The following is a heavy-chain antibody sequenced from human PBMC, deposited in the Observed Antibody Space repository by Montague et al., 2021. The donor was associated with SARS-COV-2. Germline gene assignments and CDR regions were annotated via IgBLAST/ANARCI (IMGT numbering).Heavy chain of an antibody. CDR3: AREGSLVDTPMMAFDY. CDR1: GFTFSSYT. V-gene: IGHV3-30*04. CDR2: ISYDGSNA. J-gene: IGHJ4*02. Sequence: SLRLSCAASGFTFSSYTMHWVRQAPGKGLEWVAIISYDGSNAYYADSVKGRFTVSRDNSKRTLYLEMDSPRAEDTAVYYCAREGSLVDTPMMAFDYWGPGTLVTVSS. D-gene: IGHD5-18*01.